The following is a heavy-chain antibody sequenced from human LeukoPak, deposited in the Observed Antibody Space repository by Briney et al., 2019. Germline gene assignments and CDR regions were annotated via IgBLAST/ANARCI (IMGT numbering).Heavy chain of an antibody. Sequence: SETLSLTCTVSGVSISNYYWSWIRQSAGKGLEWIGRIYTSGSTNYNPSLKSRVTISVDTSKNQFSLKLSSVTAADTAVYYCARAPDAVAGYFDYWGQGTLVTVSS. CDR1: GVSISNYY. V-gene: IGHV4-4*07. CDR2: IYTSGST. CDR3: ARAPDAVAGYFDY. J-gene: IGHJ4*02. D-gene: IGHD6-19*01.